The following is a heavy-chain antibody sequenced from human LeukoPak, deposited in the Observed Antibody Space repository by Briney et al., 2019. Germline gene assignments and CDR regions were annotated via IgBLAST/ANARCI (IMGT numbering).Heavy chain of an antibody. Sequence: SETLSLTCTVSGGSISSGGYYWSWIRQHPGKGLEWIGYIYYSGSTNYNPSLKSRVIISVDTSKNQFSLKLSSVTAADTAVYYCARALIVGATTAPWYFDLWGRGTLVTVSS. CDR1: GGSISSGGYY. CDR2: IYYSGST. V-gene: IGHV4-31*03. D-gene: IGHD1-26*01. J-gene: IGHJ2*01. CDR3: ARALIVGATTAPWYFDL.